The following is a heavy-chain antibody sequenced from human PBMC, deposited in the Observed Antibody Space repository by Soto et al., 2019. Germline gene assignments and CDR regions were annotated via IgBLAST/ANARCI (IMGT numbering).Heavy chain of an antibody. CDR3: AKHAAYSGNEIDY. CDR2: LSSSGGTT. CDR1: GFTFSSYA. D-gene: IGHD5-12*01. J-gene: IGHJ4*02. V-gene: IGHV3-23*01. Sequence: GGSLRLSCAASGFTFSSYAMSWVRQTPGKGLEWVSVLSSSGGTTFYADSVKGRFTISRDNSKNTLFLQMNSLRAEDTAVYYCAKHAAYSGNEIDYWGQGTLVTVSS.